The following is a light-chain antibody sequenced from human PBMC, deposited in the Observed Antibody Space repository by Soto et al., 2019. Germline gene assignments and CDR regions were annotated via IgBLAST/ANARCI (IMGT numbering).Light chain of an antibody. J-gene: IGLJ2*01. Sequence: QSVLTQPPSVSAAPGQKVSISCSGSSSNVGKNFVSWYQHVPGKAPKLLIYDNQKRPSGIPDRFSASKSGTLATLDITGLQTGDEADYYCGTWDSSLTIGVIFAGGTKLTVL. CDR1: SSNVGKNF. CDR2: DNQ. CDR3: GTWDSSLTIGVI. V-gene: IGLV1-51*01.